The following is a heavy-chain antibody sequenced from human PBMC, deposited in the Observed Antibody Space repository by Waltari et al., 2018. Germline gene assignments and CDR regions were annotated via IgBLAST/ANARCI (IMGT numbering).Heavy chain of an antibody. Sequence: QVQLVQSGAEVKKPGSSVKVSCKASGGTFSSYAISWVRQAPGQGLEWMGGIIPICGTANYAQKFQGRVTITADESTSTAYMELSSLRSEDTAVYYCARDPGGPKNGDYSYWGQGTLVTVSS. V-gene: IGHV1-69*12. D-gene: IGHD4-17*01. CDR3: ARDPGGPKNGDYSY. CDR2: IIPICGTA. J-gene: IGHJ4*02. CDR1: GGTFSSYA.